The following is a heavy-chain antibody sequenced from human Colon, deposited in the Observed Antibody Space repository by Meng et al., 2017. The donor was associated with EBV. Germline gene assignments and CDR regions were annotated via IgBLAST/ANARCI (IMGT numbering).Heavy chain of an antibody. J-gene: IGHJ4*02. CDR2: ISTNTGNP. CDR1: GYTFTRNP. V-gene: IGHV7-4-1*02. Sequence: VGPGCELKKPGATGKVSLKASGYTFTRNPMNWWRQAPGQGLEWMGWISTNTGNPTYAQGFTGRFVFSVDTSVSTAYLQISSLKAEDTAVYYCGTLKYTSGFYGPAYWGQGALVTVSS. CDR3: GTLKYTSGFYGPAY. D-gene: IGHD6-19*01.